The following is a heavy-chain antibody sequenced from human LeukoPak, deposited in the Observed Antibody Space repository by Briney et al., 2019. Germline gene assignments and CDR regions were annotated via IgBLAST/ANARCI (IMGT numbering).Heavy chain of an antibody. CDR2: INHSGST. V-gene: IGHV4-34*01. D-gene: IGHD2-15*01. CDR1: GGSFSGYY. CDR3: AREKAQGQLGYCSGGSCYPPPD. Sequence: PSETLSLTCAVYGGSFSGYYWSWIRQPPGKGLEWIGEINHSGSTNYNPSLKSRVTISVDTSKNQFSLKLSSVTAADTAVYYCAREKAQGQLGYCSGGSCYPPPDWGQGTLVTVSS. J-gene: IGHJ4*02.